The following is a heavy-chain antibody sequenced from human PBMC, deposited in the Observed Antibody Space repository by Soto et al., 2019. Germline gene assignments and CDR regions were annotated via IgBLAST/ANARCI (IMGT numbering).Heavy chain of an antibody. CDR2: ISAYNGNT. J-gene: IGHJ6*02. Sequence: QVQLVQSGAEVKKPGASVKVSCKASGYTFTSYGISWVRQAPGQGLEWMGWISAYNGNTNYAQKLQGRVTMTTDTSTSTAYMELRSLRSDDTAVYYCARVTWDTAMAPVYYYGMDVWGQGTTVTVSS. V-gene: IGHV1-18*01. CDR1: GYTFTSYG. CDR3: ARVTWDTAMAPVYYYGMDV. D-gene: IGHD5-18*01.